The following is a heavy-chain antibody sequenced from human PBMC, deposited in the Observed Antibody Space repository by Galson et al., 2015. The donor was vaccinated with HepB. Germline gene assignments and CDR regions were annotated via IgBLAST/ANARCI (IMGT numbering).Heavy chain of an antibody. CDR1: GYMFTTYG. CDR2: ISTYNGNI. Sequence: SVKVSCKASGYMFTTYGISWVRQAPGQGLEWMGWISTYNGNINYAQKLQGRVTMTTDTSTSTVFVELRSLRSDDTAVYYCARGRYGTSPPDYWGQGTLATVSS. V-gene: IGHV1-18*01. J-gene: IGHJ4*02. D-gene: IGHD5-18*01. CDR3: ARGRYGTSPPDY.